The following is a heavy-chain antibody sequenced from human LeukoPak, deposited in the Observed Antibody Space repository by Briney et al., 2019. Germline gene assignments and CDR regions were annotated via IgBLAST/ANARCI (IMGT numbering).Heavy chain of an antibody. CDR3: ARGRDGYNRDAFDI. J-gene: IGHJ3*02. CDR1: GYTFTRYY. Sequence: ASVKVSCKASGYTFTRYYMHWVRQAPGQGLGWMGVINPSADSTSYTQKFQGRVSMTRDTSTSTVYMDLSSLRSEDTAVYYCARGRDGYNRDAFDIWGQGTVVTVSS. D-gene: IGHD5-24*01. CDR2: INPSADST. V-gene: IGHV1-46*01.